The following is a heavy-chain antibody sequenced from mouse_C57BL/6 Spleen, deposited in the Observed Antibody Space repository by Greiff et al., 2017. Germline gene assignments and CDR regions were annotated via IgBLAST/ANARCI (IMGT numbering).Heavy chain of an antibody. D-gene: IGHD1-1*01. CDR2: IYPRSGNT. Sequence: QVQLQQSGAELARPGASVKLSCKASGYTFTSYGISWVKQRTGQGLEWIGEIYPRSGNTYYNEKFKGKATLAADKSSSTAYMELRSLTSEDSAVYFCAREGSDCGSSTYYFDYWGQGTTLTVSS. CDR3: AREGSDCGSSTYYFDY. J-gene: IGHJ2*01. V-gene: IGHV1-81*01. CDR1: GYTFTSYG.